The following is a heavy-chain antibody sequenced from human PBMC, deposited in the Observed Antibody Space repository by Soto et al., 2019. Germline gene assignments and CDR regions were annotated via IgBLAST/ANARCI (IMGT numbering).Heavy chain of an antibody. CDR1: GFTFSNYA. CDR3: ALKGYSSSSSFDY. V-gene: IGHV3-23*01. D-gene: IGHD6-6*01. Sequence: GGSLRLSCAASGFTFSNYAMSWVRQAPGKGLEWVSGISGTGGSTYYTDSVKGRFTISRDNSKNTLYLQMNSLRAEDTAVYYCALKGYSSSSSFDYWGQGTLVTVYS. J-gene: IGHJ4*02. CDR2: ISGTGGST.